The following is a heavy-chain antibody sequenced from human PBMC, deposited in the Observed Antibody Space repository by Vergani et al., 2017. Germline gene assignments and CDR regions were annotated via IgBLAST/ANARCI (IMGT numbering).Heavy chain of an antibody. J-gene: IGHJ6*03. CDR1: GGPFSSYA. D-gene: IGHD2-2*01. CDR2: IIPILGTA. V-gene: IGHV1-69*01. CDR3: AVGYCGSTSPQFSCYTYDYCYIDG. Sequence: QVQLVQSGAEVKTPGSSVKVSCKASGGPFSSYAISGVRQSPGQGLEWMGGIIPILGTANYAQKFQGGVTITADESTSTDYMELSSQRSEDTVVYYCAVGYCGSTSPQFSCYTYDYCYIDGWGKGTTVTVSS.